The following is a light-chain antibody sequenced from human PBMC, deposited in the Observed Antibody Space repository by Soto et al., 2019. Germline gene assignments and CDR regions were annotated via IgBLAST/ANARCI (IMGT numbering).Light chain of an antibody. J-gene: IGKJ1*01. CDR3: QHYNNWPPTWT. Sequence: EIVLTQSPATLSLSPGERATLSCRASQDIRSSLAWYQQKPGQPPRLLIYDSSTRATDIPARFTGSGSGTEFTLTVSSLQSADFAVYYCQHYNNWPPTWTFGQGTKVDI. V-gene: IGKV3-15*01. CDR2: DSS. CDR1: QDIRSS.